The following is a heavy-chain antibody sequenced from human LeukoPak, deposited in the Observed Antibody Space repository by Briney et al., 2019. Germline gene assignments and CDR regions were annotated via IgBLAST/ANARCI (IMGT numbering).Heavy chain of an antibody. CDR1: GGSFSGYY. CDR3: ARIFYGDYEDNWFDP. J-gene: IGHJ5*02. CDR2: IYYSGST. Sequence: PSETLSLTCAVYGGSFSGYYWSWIRQPPGKGLEWIGSIYYSGSTYYNPSLKSRVTISVDTSKNQFSLKLSSVTAADTAVYYCARIFYGDYEDNWFDPWGQGTLVTVSS. D-gene: IGHD4-17*01. V-gene: IGHV4-34*01.